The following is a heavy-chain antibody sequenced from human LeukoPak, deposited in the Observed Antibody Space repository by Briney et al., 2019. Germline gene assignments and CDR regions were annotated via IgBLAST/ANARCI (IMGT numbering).Heavy chain of an antibody. CDR2: IKQDGSEK. CDR1: GFTFSSYG. J-gene: IGHJ5*02. CDR3: AREDCGGDCYSVFNWFDP. D-gene: IGHD2-21*02. V-gene: IGHV3-7*01. Sequence: PGGSLRLSCAASGFTFSSYGMHWVRQAPGKGLEWVANIKQDGSEKYYVDSVKGRFTISRDNAKNSLYLQMNSLRAEDTAVYYCAREDCGGDCYSVFNWFDPWGQGTLVTVSS.